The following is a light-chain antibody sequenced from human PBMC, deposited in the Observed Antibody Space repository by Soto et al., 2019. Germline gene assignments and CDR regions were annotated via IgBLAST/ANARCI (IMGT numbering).Light chain of an antibody. J-gene: IGLJ1*01. CDR1: SSDIGGYNF. CDR3: SSYSSTSTLFV. Sequence: QSVLTQPASVSGSPGQSITISCTGTSSDIGGYNFVSWYQQHPGKAPKLMISEVNNRPSGVSDRFSGSKPGNTASLTISGLQSEDEGDYYCSSYSSTSTLFVFGTGTKVTVL. V-gene: IGLV2-14*03. CDR2: EVN.